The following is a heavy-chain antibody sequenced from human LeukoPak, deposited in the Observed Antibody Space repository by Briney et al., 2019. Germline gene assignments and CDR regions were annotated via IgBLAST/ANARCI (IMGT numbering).Heavy chain of an antibody. V-gene: IGHV4-4*09. J-gene: IGHJ4*02. D-gene: IGHD1-26*01. CDR2: IHSSGGS. Sequence: SETLCLTCTASGASISNYYWSWIRQTPEKGLEWMGHIHSSGGSSYYPSLKSRLTLSIDTSRNQLSLRLPSVTAADTAVYFCARLGSYHDFWGQGALVTVSS. CDR3: ARLGSYHDF. CDR1: GASISNYY.